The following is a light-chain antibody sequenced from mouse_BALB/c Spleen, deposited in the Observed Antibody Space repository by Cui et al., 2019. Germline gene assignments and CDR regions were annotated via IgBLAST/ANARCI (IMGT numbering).Light chain of an antibody. CDR2: YAS. Sequence: DILVTQSPATLSVTLGDSVSLTRRASQSISNNLLWYQQKSPGSPRLLIKYASQSISGIPSRCSSSGSGTDFTLIINSVETEDYGMYYCQQSNSWPLLTFGAGTKLELK. V-gene: IGKV5-43*01. J-gene: IGKJ5*01. CDR3: QQSNSWPLLT. CDR1: QSISNN.